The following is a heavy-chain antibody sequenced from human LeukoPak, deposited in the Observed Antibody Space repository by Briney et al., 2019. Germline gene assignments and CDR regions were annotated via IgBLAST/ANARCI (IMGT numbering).Heavy chain of an antibody. CDR1: GDSISISGC. D-gene: IGHD4-23*01. CDR3: VRNGDHSDYDA. CDR2: IYLSGAT. J-gene: IGHJ5*02. V-gene: IGHV4-4*02. Sequence: KSSETLSLTCAVSGDSISISGCWTWVRQPPGKGLEWIGEIYLSGATNYNPSLKSRVTISLDKSKSQFSLRLNSMIAADTAVYFCVRNGDHSDYDAWSQGTLVTVSS.